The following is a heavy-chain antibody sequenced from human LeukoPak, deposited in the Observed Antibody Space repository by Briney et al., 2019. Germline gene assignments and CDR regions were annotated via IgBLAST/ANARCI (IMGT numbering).Heavy chain of an antibody. J-gene: IGHJ6*03. V-gene: IGHV4-34*01. CDR1: GGSISSYY. D-gene: IGHD3-10*01. CDR2: INYTGST. CDR3: ARGRSHTAGILMVRGARSDYYYYMDV. Sequence: SETLSLTCTVSGGSISSYYWSWIRQPPGKGLEWIGEINYTGSTNYNPSLKSRVTISVDTSKNQFSLKVSSVTAADTAVYYCARGRSHTAGILMVRGARSDYYYYMDVWGKGTTVTVSS.